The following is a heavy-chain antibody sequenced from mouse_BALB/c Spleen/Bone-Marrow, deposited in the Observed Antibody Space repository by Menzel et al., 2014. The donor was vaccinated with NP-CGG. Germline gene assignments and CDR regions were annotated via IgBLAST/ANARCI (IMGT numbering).Heavy chain of an antibody. CDR1: GYAFSSSW. CDR2: IYPGDGDT. D-gene: IGHD1-1*01. CDR3: AGDYYGSSFDY. V-gene: IGHV1-82*01. J-gene: IGHJ2*01. Sequence: VQVVESGPELVKPGASVKISCKASGYAFSSSWMNWVRQRPGQGLEWIGRIYPGDGDTNYNGKFKGKATLTADKSSSTAYMQFSSLTSVDSAVYFCAGDYYGSSFDYWGQGTTLTVSS.